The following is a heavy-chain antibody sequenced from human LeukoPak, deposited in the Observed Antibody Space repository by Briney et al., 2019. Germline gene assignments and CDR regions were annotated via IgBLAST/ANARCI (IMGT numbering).Heavy chain of an antibody. CDR2: ISCSGGST. CDR1: GFTFSSYA. CDR3: AKDLLSGRNAF. D-gene: IGHD1-26*01. Sequence: GGSLRLSCAASGFTFSSYAMSWVRQAPGKGLEWVSAISCSGGSTYYADSVKGRFTISRDNSKNTLYLQKNSLRAEDTAVYYCAKDLLSGRNAFWGQGTLVTVSS. J-gene: IGHJ4*02. V-gene: IGHV3-23*01.